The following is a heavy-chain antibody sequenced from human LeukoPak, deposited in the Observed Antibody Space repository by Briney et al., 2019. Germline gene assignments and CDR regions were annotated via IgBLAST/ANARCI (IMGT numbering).Heavy chain of an antibody. V-gene: IGHV3-20*04. J-gene: IGHJ3*02. Sequence: PGGSLRLSCAASGFTFDDNGMSWVRQAPGTRLEWVSRTNWNGGSTSYADSVKGRFTISRDNAKNSMYLQMNSLRAEDTALYYCARGTNNWIYHAFDIWGRGAMVTVSS. CDR2: TNWNGGST. CDR1: GFTFDDNG. CDR3: ARGTNNWIYHAFDI. D-gene: IGHD1-7*01.